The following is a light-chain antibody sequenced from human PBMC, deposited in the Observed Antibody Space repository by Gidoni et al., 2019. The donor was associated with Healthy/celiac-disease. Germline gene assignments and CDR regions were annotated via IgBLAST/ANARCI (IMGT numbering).Light chain of an antibody. CDR3: QAWDSSTVV. Sequence: SYELTPPPSVSVSPGQTASITCSGDKLGDKYACWYQQKPGQFPVLVIYQDSKRPSGIPERFSGSSSGNTATLTISGTQAMDEADYYCQAWDSSTVVFGGGTKLTVL. J-gene: IGLJ2*01. CDR1: KLGDKY. CDR2: QDS. V-gene: IGLV3-1*01.